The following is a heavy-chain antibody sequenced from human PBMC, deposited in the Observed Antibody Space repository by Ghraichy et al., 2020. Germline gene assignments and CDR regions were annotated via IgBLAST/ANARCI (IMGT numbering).Heavy chain of an antibody. Sequence: SETLSLTCAVYGGSFSGYYWSWIRQPPGKGLEWIGEINHSGSTNYNPSLKSRVTISVDTSKNQFSLKLSSVTAADTAVYYCARGPSGYCSGGSCCSGGNWHDPWGQGTLATVPP. D-gene: IGHD2-15*01. CDR2: INHSGST. J-gene: IGHJ5*02. CDR3: ARGPSGYCSGGSCCSGGNWHDP. CDR1: GGSFSGYY. V-gene: IGHV4-34*01.